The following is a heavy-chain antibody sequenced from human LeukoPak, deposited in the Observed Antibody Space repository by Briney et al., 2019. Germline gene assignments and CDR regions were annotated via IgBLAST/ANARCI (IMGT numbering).Heavy chain of an antibody. CDR1: GFTLRSYT. D-gene: IGHD3-9*01. CDR3: ARRVNYDILTDKGGWFDP. J-gene: IGHJ5*02. CDR2: ISGSSSSI. V-gene: IGHV3-21*01. Sequence: GGSLRLSCAASGFTLRSYTMNWVRQAPGKGLEWVSSISGSSSSIYYADSVKGRFTISRDNAKNSLYLQMNSLRAEDTAVYYCARRVNYDILTDKGGWFDPWGQGTLVTVSS.